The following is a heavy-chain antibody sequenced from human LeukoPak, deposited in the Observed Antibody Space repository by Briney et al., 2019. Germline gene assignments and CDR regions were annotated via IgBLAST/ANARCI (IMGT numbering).Heavy chain of an antibody. D-gene: IGHD6-13*01. CDR3: ARSGYSSSWYGEPFDY. J-gene: IGHJ4*02. Sequence: PSETLSLTCTVSGGSISSYYWSWIRQPAGKGLEWIGRIYTSGSTNYNPSLKSRVTMSVDTSKNQFSLKLSSVTAADTAVYYCARSGYSSSWYGEPFDYWGQGTLATVSS. V-gene: IGHV4-4*07. CDR1: GGSISSYY. CDR2: IYTSGST.